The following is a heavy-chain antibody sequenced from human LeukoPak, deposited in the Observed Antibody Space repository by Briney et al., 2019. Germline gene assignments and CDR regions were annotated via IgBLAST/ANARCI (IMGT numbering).Heavy chain of an antibody. V-gene: IGHV4-59*01. D-gene: IGHD6-6*01. J-gene: IGHJ4*02. CDR1: GGSISSYY. CDR2: IYYSGST. CDR3: GRDQSSIAAFDYFDY. Sequence: PSETLSLTCTVSGGSISSYYWSWIRQPPGKGLEWIGYIYYSGSTNYNPSLKSRVTISVDTSKNQFSLKLSSVTAADTALYYCGRDQSSIAAFDYFDYWGQGTLVTVSS.